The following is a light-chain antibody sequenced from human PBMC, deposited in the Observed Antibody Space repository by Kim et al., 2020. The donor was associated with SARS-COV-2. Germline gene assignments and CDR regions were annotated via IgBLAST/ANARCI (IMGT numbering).Light chain of an antibody. Sequence: DIQMTQSPSSLSASVGDRVTITCRASQSISSYLNWYQQKPGKAPKLLIYAASSLQSGVPSRFSGSGSGTDFTLTISSLQPEDFATYYCQQNYSTPLTFGRGTKLEI. CDR2: AAS. CDR1: QSISSY. V-gene: IGKV1-39*01. CDR3: QQNYSTPLT. J-gene: IGKJ4*01.